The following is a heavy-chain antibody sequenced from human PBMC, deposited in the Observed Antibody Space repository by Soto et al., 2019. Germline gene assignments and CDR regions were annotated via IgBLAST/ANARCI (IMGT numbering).Heavy chain of an antibody. J-gene: IGHJ5*02. V-gene: IGHV3-21*01. CDR3: ARDLHDYVSFRFDP. D-gene: IGHD3-16*01. CDR2: ISRRSSYI. CDR1: GFTFSSYS. Sequence: PGGSLRLSCAASGFTFSSYSMNWVRQAPGKGLEWVSSISRRSSYIYYADSVKGRFTISRDNAKNSLYLQMNSLRAEDTAVYYCARDLHDYVSFRFDPWGQGTLVTVSS.